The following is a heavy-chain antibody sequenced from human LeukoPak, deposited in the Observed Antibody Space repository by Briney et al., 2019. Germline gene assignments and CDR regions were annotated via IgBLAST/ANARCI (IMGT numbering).Heavy chain of an antibody. V-gene: IGHV3-11*01. J-gene: IGHJ5*02. CDR3: ATKLPSRNDGWPLSDS. CDR2: TSNSGDTI. D-gene: IGHD1-1*01. CDR1: GFTSSGYY. Sequence: GGSLRLSCVASGFTSSGYYMSWLRHSPGNGLQWPSYTSNSGDTIYYAESVKGRFTISRDNAKNSPYLQINSLRAEDTALYYSATKLPSRNDGWPLSDSWGQGTLVTVSS.